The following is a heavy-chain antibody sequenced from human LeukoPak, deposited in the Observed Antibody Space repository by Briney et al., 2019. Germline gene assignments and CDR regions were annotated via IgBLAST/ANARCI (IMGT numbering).Heavy chain of an antibody. CDR3: ARSWIQLWGLRY. J-gene: IGHJ4*02. V-gene: IGHV3-66*01. D-gene: IGHD5-18*01. CDR2: IYSGGSA. CDR1: GFTVSSNY. Sequence: GGSLRLSCAASGFTVSSNYVSWVRQAPGKGLEWVSVIYSGGSAYYADSVKGRFTISRDNSKNTLYLQMNSLRAEDTAVYYCARSWIQLWGLRYWGRGTLVTVSS.